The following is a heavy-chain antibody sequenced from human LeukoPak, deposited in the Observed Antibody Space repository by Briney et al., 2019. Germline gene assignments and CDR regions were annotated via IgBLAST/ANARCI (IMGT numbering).Heavy chain of an antibody. J-gene: IGHJ5*02. CDR1: GFTFSSYA. D-gene: IGHD6-13*01. V-gene: IGHV3-23*01. CDR2: ISGSGGST. Sequence: GRSLRLSCAASGFTFSSYAMSWVRQAPGKGLEWVSAISGSGGSTYYADSVKGRFTISRDNSKNTLYLQMNSLRAEDTAVYYCANPPSSSPPILPWGQGTLVTVSS. CDR3: ANPPSSSPPILP.